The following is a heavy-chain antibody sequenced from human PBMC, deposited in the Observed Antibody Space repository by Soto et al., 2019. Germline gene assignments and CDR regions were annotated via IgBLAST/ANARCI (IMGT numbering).Heavy chain of an antibody. Sequence: QVQLVESGGGLVKPGGSLRLSCAASGIVFSDYMSWVRQAPWKGLEWLSYISGSGRTIYSADSVKGRFTISRDNATNSLYLQMNNVRTEDTAVYYCARLPFPWGWFDPWGQGTLVTVSS. V-gene: IGHV3-11*01. J-gene: IGHJ5*02. CDR3: ARLPFPWGWFDP. CDR2: ISGSGRTI. D-gene: IGHD3-16*01. CDR1: GIVFSDY.